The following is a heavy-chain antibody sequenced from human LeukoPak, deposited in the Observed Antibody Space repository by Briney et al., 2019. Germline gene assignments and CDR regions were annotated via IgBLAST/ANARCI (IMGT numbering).Heavy chain of an antibody. D-gene: IGHD1-14*01. CDR1: GFTFSSYW. CDR3: AKPLGSLPGY. V-gene: IGHV3-74*01. Sequence: GGSLRLSCAASGFTFSSYWMHWVRQAPGKGLVWVSRINGDGSSTTYADSVKGRFTISRGNAKNTLYLQMNSLRAEDTAVYYCAKPLGSLPGYWGQGTLVTVSS. CDR2: INGDGSST. J-gene: IGHJ4*02.